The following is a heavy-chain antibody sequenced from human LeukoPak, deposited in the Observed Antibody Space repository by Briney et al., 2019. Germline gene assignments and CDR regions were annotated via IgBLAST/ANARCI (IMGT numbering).Heavy chain of an antibody. V-gene: IGHV1-46*01. CDR1: GGTFSSYA. J-gene: IGHJ2*01. CDR3: ARSPVPVPVVPAAIPPFHVDWYFDL. Sequence: GASVKVSCKASGGTFSSYAISWVRQAPGQGLEWMGIINPSGGSTSYAQKFQGRVTMTRDTSTSTVYMELSSLRSEDTAVYYCARSPVPVPVVPAAIPPFHVDWYFDLWGRGTLVTVSS. CDR2: INPSGGST. D-gene: IGHD2-2*01.